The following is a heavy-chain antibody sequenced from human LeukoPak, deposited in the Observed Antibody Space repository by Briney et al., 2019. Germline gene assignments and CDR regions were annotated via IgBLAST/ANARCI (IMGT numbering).Heavy chain of an antibody. D-gene: IGHD2-15*01. Sequence: PAGSLTLSCAASGFTFSSYAMSWVRQAPGKGLEWVSAISGSGGSTYYAASVKGRFTISRDNSKNTLYLQMNSLRAEDTAVYYCAKDHIVVVVAATLLFDYWGQGTLVTVSS. J-gene: IGHJ4*02. V-gene: IGHV3-23*01. CDR1: GFTFSSYA. CDR3: AKDHIVVVVAATLLFDY. CDR2: ISGSGGST.